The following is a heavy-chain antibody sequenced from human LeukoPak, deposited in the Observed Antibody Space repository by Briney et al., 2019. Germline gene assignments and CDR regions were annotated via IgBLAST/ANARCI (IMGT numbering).Heavy chain of an antibody. J-gene: IGHJ4*02. CDR2: IYPGDSDA. D-gene: IGHD1-26*01. CDR1: GYSFTSYW. Sequence: GESLKISCKGSGYSFTSYWIGWVRQMPGKGLKWMGIIYPGDSDARYSPSFQGQVTISADKSISTAYLQWSSLKASDTAMYYCARRRDLYSGSYYPYDYWGQGTLVTVSS. V-gene: IGHV5-51*01. CDR3: ARRRDLYSGSYYPYDY.